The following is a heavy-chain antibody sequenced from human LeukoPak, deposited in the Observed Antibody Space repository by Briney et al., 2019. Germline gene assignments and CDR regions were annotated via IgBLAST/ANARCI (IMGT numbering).Heavy chain of an antibody. V-gene: IGHV3-23*01. Sequence: PGGSLRLSCAASGFSFSSYEMNWVRQAPGKGLEWVSAISGSGGSTYYADSVKGRFTISRDNSKNTLYLQMNSLRAEDTAVYYCAKEASYSSGWTPFDYWGQGTLVTVSS. CDR2: ISGSGGST. J-gene: IGHJ4*02. CDR1: GFSFSSYE. D-gene: IGHD6-19*01. CDR3: AKEASYSSGWTPFDY.